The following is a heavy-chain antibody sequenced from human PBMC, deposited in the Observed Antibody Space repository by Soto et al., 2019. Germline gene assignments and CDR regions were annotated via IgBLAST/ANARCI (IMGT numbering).Heavy chain of an antibody. V-gene: IGHV4-59*01. J-gene: IGHJ6*03. Sequence: QVQLQESGPGLVKPSETLSLTCTVSGGSISSYYWSWIRQPPGKGLEWIGYIYYSGSTNYNPSLKSRVTISVDTSKNQFSLKLSSVTAADTAVYYCARGSGLGFGDYSNYDTGYYYYYYMDVWGKGTTVTVSS. CDR3: ARGSGLGFGDYSNYDTGYYYYYYMDV. CDR1: GGSISSYY. CDR2: IYYSGST. D-gene: IGHD4-4*01.